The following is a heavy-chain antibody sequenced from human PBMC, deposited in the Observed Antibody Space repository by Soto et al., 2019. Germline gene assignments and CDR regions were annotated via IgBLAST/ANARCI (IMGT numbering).Heavy chain of an antibody. D-gene: IGHD3-10*01. Sequence: QVQLVQSGAEVKKPGSSVTISCKASGGTFSSYAISWVRQAPGQGLEWMGGIIPIFGTANYAQKFQGRVTMTADESTSTAYVELSSLRSENTAVYYCASYYGSGSDPSRVLDVWGQGTTVTVSS. J-gene: IGHJ6*02. CDR3: ASYYGSGSDPSRVLDV. V-gene: IGHV1-69*01. CDR1: GGTFSSYA. CDR2: IIPIFGTA.